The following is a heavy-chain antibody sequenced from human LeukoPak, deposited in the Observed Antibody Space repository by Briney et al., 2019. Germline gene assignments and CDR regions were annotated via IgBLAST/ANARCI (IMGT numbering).Heavy chain of an antibody. Sequence: SETLSLTCTVSGGSISSSSYYWGWIRQPPGKGLEWIGSIYYSGSTYYNPSLKSRVTISVDMSKNQFSLKLSSVTAADTAVYYCARDESSSSHYYYGMDVWGQGTTVTVSS. CDR3: ARDESSSSHYYYGMDV. CDR1: GGSISSSSYY. D-gene: IGHD6-13*01. V-gene: IGHV4-39*07. J-gene: IGHJ6*02. CDR2: IYYSGST.